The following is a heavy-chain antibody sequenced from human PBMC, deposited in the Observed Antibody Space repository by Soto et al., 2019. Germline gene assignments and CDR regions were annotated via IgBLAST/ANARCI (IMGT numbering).Heavy chain of an antibody. CDR3: AKDGQGAYYYYGMDV. J-gene: IGHJ6*02. Sequence: GGSLRLSCAASGFTFSSYAMSWVRQAPGKGLEWVSAISGSGGSTYYADSVKGRFTISRDNSKNTLYLQMNSLRAEDTAVYYCAKDGQGAYYYYGMDVWGQGTTVTVSS. V-gene: IGHV3-23*01. CDR2: ISGSGGST. CDR1: GFTFSSYA.